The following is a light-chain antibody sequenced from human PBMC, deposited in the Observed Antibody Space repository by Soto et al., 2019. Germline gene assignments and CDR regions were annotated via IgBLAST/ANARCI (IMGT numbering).Light chain of an antibody. CDR2: DAS. CDR3: QQYIKWPIT. J-gene: IGKJ5*01. Sequence: EIVMTQSPATLSVSLGERVTLSCRASQSVSSNLAWYQQKPGQAPRLLISDASTRATGIPARFSGSGSGTEFTLTVSSLQSEDFAVYYCQQYIKWPITFGQGTRLEIK. CDR1: QSVSSN. V-gene: IGKV3-15*01.